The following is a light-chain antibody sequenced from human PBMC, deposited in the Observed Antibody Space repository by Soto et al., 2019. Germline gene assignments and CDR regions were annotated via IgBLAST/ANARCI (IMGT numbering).Light chain of an antibody. J-gene: IGKJ2*01. CDR3: QQYNKWPYT. Sequence: EIVMTQSPATLSVSPGERATLSCRASQSVATNLAWYQQKPGQSPRLLIYGASTRATGIPAGISGDGSGTEFTITISSMQSEDFAVYFCQQYNKWPYTFGQGTKLEIK. CDR1: QSVATN. CDR2: GAS. V-gene: IGKV3-15*01.